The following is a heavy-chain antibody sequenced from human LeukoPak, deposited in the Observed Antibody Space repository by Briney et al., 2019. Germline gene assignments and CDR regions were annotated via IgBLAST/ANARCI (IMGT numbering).Heavy chain of an antibody. Sequence: PGGSLRLSCAASGFTFSSYGMHWVRQAPGKGLEWVAVISYDGSNKYYADSVKGRFTISRDNSKNTLYLQMNSLRAEDTAVYYCAKGGKYYGDYSMDVWGKGTTVTVPP. CDR2: ISYDGSNK. J-gene: IGHJ6*04. D-gene: IGHD4-17*01. V-gene: IGHV3-30*18. CDR1: GFTFSSYG. CDR3: AKGGKYYGDYSMDV.